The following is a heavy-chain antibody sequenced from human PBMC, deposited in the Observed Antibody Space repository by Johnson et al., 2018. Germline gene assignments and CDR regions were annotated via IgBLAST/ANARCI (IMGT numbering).Heavy chain of an antibody. CDR2: IYYRGST. V-gene: IGHV4-59*01. J-gene: IGHJ6*02. D-gene: IGHD3-10*01. CDR1: GGSISSYY. CDR3: ATDYGRTTRVRGVPDYYYGMDV. Sequence: QVQLQESGPGLVKPSETXSLTCTVSGGSISSYYWSWIRQPPGTGLAWIGYIYYRGSTNYNPSLKIRVPISVDTSKIQFPLTLSSVTAADTAVDYCATDYGRTTRVRGVPDYYYGMDVWGQGTTVTVSS.